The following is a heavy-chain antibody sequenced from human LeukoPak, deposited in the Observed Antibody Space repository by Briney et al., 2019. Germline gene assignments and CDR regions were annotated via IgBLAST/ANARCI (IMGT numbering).Heavy chain of an antibody. Sequence: SVKVSCKASGGTFSSYAISWVRQAPGQGLEWMGGIIPIFGTANYAQKFPGRVTITADESTSTAYMELSSLTSEDTAVYYCARVVDYYGSGSYYTRFDPWGQGTLVTVSS. CDR2: IIPIFGTA. CDR3: ARVVDYYGSGSYYTRFDP. CDR1: GGTFSSYA. V-gene: IGHV1-69*13. D-gene: IGHD3-10*01. J-gene: IGHJ5*02.